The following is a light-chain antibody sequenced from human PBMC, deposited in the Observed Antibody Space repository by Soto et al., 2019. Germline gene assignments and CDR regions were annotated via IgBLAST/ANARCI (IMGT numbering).Light chain of an antibody. V-gene: IGKV3-20*01. CDR2: GAS. Sequence: EIVLTQSPGTLSLSPGERATLSCRASQSVSSSFLAWYQQKPGQAPRLLIYGASSRATGIPDRFSGSGSGTVFTLTISRLEAEDVAVYYCQQYGSSPLTFGGGTKVEIK. CDR1: QSVSSSF. J-gene: IGKJ4*01. CDR3: QQYGSSPLT.